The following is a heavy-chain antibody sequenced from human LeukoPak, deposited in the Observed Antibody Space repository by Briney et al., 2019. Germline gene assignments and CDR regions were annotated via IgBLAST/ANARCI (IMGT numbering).Heavy chain of an antibody. CDR1: GFSFYNFA. Sequence: GGSLRLSCAASGFSFYNFAMSWVRQAPGKGLEWVSGISGSGGSLYYAESVKGRFSISRDVSKSMLYLEMKSLRVDDTAVYYCVKVSGRGPRGPFDSLGQGTLVTVSS. D-gene: IGHD1-26*01. CDR3: VKVSGRGPRGPFDS. J-gene: IGHJ4*02. CDR2: ISGSGGSL. V-gene: IGHV3-23*01.